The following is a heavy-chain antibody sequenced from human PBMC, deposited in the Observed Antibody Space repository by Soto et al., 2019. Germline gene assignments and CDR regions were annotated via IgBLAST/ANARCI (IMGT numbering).Heavy chain of an antibody. D-gene: IGHD2-8*01. CDR1: GYTFTNYY. Sequence: GASVKVSCKASGYTFTNYYIHWFRQAPGQGLEWMGVISANDGDTNYAQKFQGRVSMTIDTSTTTAYMELRSLTSDDTAVYYCAKNGQPPYYYYGLDVWGQGTKVTVSS. CDR3: AKNGQPPYYYYGLDV. CDR2: ISANDGDT. V-gene: IGHV1-18*01. J-gene: IGHJ6*02.